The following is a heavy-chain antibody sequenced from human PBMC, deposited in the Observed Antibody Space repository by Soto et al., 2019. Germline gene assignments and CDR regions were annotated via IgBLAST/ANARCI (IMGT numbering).Heavy chain of an antibody. CDR3: AKDWGSSGWYNWFDP. CDR2: ISHDGGAT. J-gene: IGHJ5*02. V-gene: IGHV3-30*18. CDR1: GFTFSTSG. Sequence: QVQLVESGGGVVQSGRSLRLSCAASGFTFSTSGMHWIRQAPGKGLEWVAMISHDGGATYYVDSVKGRFTISRDTDKNTLHLQMDSLRPEDTATYYSAKDWGSSGWYNWFDPWGQGTLVTV. D-gene: IGHD6-13*01.